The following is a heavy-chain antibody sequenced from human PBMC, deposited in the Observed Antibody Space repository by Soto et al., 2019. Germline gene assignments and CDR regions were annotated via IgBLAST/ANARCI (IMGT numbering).Heavy chain of an antibody. CDR2: IIPILGIA. J-gene: IGHJ4*02. Sequence: QVQLVQSGAEVKKPGSSVKVSCKASGGTFSSYTISWVRQAPGQGLEWMGRIIPILGIANYAQKFQGRVTITADKSTSTAYMELSSLRSEDTAVYYCARDLYCGGDCYHVYWGQGTLVTVSS. CDR3: ARDLYCGGDCYHVY. V-gene: IGHV1-69*08. D-gene: IGHD2-21*02. CDR1: GGTFSSYT.